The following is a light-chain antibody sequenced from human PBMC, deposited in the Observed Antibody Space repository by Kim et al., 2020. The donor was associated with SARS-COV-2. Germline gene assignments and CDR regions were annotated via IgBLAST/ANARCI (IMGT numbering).Light chain of an antibody. CDR1: QSNRMW. CDR3: QQYDNY. J-gene: IGKJ2*01. Sequence: TLSASVGDRVIINCRASQSNRMWLAWYQQKPGKAPKFLISKASSLESEVPSRFSGSGSGTEFTLTISSVQPDDFATYYCQQYDNYFGQGTKLEI. CDR2: KAS. V-gene: IGKV1-5*03.